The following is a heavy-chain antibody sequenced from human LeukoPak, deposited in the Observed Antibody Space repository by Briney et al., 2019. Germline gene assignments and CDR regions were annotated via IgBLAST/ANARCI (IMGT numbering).Heavy chain of an antibody. Sequence: SVKVSCKAPGGTFSSYAISWVRQAPGQGLEWMGGIIPIFGTANYAQKFQGRVTITADESTSTAYMELSSLRSEDTAVYYCARSGYSSSWYPPEYFQHWGQGTLVTVSS. D-gene: IGHD6-13*01. CDR3: ARSGYSSSWYPPEYFQH. V-gene: IGHV1-69*13. CDR2: IIPIFGTA. CDR1: GGTFSSYA. J-gene: IGHJ1*01.